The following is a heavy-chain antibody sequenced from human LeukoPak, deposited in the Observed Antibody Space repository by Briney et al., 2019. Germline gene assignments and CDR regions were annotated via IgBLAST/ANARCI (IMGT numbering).Heavy chain of an antibody. D-gene: IGHD6-13*01. CDR3: ARETGYSSSWYYFDY. CDR1: GFTFSSYT. V-gene: IGHV3-7*01. Sequence: GGSLRLSCAASGFTFSSYTMHWVRQAPGKGLEWVANIKQDGSEKYYVDSVKGRFTISRDNAKKSLYLQMNSLRAEDTAVYYCARETGYSSSWYYFDYWGQGTLVTVSS. CDR2: IKQDGSEK. J-gene: IGHJ4*02.